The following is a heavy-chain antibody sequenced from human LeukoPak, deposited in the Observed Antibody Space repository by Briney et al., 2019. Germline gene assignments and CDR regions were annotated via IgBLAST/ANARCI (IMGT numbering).Heavy chain of an antibody. D-gene: IGHD1-1*01. CDR1: GFTFSSSA. CDR3: AKDSKPERLWGYYFDY. CDR2: ISGSGDST. V-gene: IGHV3-23*01. J-gene: IGHJ4*02. Sequence: GGSLRLSCAASGFTFSSSAMNWVRQAPGKGLEWVSGISGSGDSTYYADSVKGRFTISRDNSKNTLFLQMNSLRAEDTAVYYCAKDSKPERLWGYYFDYWGQGTLVTVSS.